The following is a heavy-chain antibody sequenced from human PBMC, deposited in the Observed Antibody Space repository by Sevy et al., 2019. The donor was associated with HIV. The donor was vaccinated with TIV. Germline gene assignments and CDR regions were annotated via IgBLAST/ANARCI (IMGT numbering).Heavy chain of an antibody. CDR2: SGSS. D-gene: IGHD2-2*01. CDR1: GVSISPYY. CDR3: ARGGPNQHQLDYFDY. V-gene: IGHV4-59*01. Sequence: SETLSLTCTVSGVSISPYYWAWIRQPPGKGLECIGFSGSSNYNPSLKSRVTTSVDTSKNQFSLKLSSVTAADMAIYYCARGGPNQHQLDYFDYWGQGTLVTVPS. J-gene: IGHJ4*02.